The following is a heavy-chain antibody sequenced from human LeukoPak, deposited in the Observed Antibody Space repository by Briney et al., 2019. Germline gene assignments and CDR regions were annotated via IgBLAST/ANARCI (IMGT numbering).Heavy chain of an antibody. CDR3: ARESARTYYDFWSGYPNWFDP. J-gene: IGHJ5*02. V-gene: IGHV1-8*01. CDR1: GYTFTSYD. D-gene: IGHD3-3*01. Sequence: GASVKVSCKASGYTFTSYDINWVRQATGQGLEWMGWMNPNSGNTGYAQKFQGRVTMTRNTSISTAYMELSSLRSEDTAVYYCARESARTYYDFWSGYPNWFDPWGQGTLVTASS. CDR2: MNPNSGNT.